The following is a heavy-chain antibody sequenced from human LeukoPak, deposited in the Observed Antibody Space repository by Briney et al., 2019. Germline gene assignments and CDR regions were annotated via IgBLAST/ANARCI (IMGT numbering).Heavy chain of an antibody. V-gene: IGHV3-30*02. Sequence: GGSLRLSCAASGFTFSSYGMHWVRQAPGKGLEWVAFIRYDGSNKYYADSVKGRFTISRDNSKNTLYLQMNSLRAEDTAVYYCAKRDDSSGYYLGDYWGQGTLVTVSS. CDR3: AKRDDSSGYYLGDY. J-gene: IGHJ4*02. CDR2: IRYDGSNK. D-gene: IGHD3-22*01. CDR1: GFTFSSYG.